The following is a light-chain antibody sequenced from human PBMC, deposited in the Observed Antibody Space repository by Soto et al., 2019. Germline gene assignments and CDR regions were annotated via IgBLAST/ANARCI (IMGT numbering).Light chain of an antibody. CDR3: QSYDSSLSAQV. CDR1: RSNIGGGYD. V-gene: IGLV1-40*01. CDR2: GNI. Sequence: QTVVTQPPSVSGAPGQRVTISCTGSRSNIGGGYDVHWYQHLPGTAPKLLIYGNINRPSGVPDRFSGSKSGTSASLAITGLQAEDEADYYCQSYDSSLSAQVFGTGTKLTVL. J-gene: IGLJ1*01.